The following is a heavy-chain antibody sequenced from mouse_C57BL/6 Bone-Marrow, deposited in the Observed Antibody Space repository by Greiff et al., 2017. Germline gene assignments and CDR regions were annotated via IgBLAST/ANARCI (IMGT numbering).Heavy chain of an antibody. J-gene: IGHJ2*01. CDR3: ARLDYCGSYFDY. CDR2: IDPSVSET. Sequence: QVQLKQPGAELVRPGSSVKLSCKASGYTFTSYWMHWVKQRPIQGLEWIGNIDPSVSETHYNQKFKDKATLTVDKSSCTAYMQLSSLTSEDSAVYYCARLDYCGSYFDYWGQGTTLTVSS. D-gene: IGHD1-1*01. CDR1: GYTFTSYW. V-gene: IGHV1-52*01.